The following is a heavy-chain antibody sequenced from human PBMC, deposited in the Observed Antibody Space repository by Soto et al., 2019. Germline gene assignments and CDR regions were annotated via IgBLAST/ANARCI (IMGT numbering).Heavy chain of an antibody. J-gene: IGHJ4*02. D-gene: IGHD6-19*01. CDR1: GGSISSYY. CDR3: ARHVFGERSGWVPIDY. Sequence: SETLSLTCTVSGGSISSYYWSWIRQPPGKGLEWIGYIYYSGSTNYNPSLKSRVTISVDTSKNQFSLKLSSVTAADTAVYYCARHVFGERSGWVPIDYWGQGTLVTVSS. V-gene: IGHV4-59*08. CDR2: IYYSGST.